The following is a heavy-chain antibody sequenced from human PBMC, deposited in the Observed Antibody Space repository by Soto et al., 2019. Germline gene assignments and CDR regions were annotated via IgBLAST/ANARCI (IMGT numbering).Heavy chain of an antibody. V-gene: IGHV3-23*01. CDR2: ISGNSRHT. D-gene: IGHD3-9*01. CDR1: GFTFSSYP. J-gene: IGHJ4*02. CDR3: AKASYDILTGYSPDN. Sequence: GGSLGLPCPASGFTFSSYPITWVRQPQGKGLEWVSLISGNSRHTYYADSVKGRFTISRDNPKNTLFLQMNSLRAEDTAIYYCAKASYDILTGYSPDNWGQGTLVTVSS.